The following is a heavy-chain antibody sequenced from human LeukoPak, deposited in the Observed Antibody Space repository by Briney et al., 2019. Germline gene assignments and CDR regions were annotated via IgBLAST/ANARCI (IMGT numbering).Heavy chain of an antibody. J-gene: IGHJ4*02. V-gene: IGHV3-64*01. CDR1: GFTFSSYA. CDR2: ISSNGGST. Sequence: GGSLRLSCAASGFTFSSYAMHWVRQAPGEGLEYVSAISSNGGSTYYANSVKGRFTISRDNSKNTLYLQMNSLRAEDTAVYYCARANEWLRYFDYWGQGTLVTISS. CDR3: ARANEWLRYFDY. D-gene: IGHD5-12*01.